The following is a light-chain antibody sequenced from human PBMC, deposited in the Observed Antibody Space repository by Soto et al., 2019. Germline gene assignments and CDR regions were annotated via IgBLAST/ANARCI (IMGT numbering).Light chain of an antibody. Sequence: DIQMAQSPSSLSASVGDRVTITCRASQDIGSHLAWYQQKPEKAPKSLIYFASTLQSGVPSRLSASGSGTDFTLTIRSLQPEDFATYYCQQFRSFPITFGQGTRLEIK. CDR3: QQFRSFPIT. V-gene: IGKV1D-16*01. J-gene: IGKJ5*01. CDR2: FAS. CDR1: QDIGSH.